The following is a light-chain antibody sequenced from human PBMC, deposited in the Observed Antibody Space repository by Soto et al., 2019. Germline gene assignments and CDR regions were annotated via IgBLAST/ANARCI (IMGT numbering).Light chain of an antibody. CDR1: QSVSIK. CDR2: GTS. Sequence: EIVMTQSPATLSVSPGERATLSCRASQSVSIKLAWYKQKPGQAPRLLIYGTSTRATGIQARFSGSGSGTEFTLTISSLQSEDFAVYYCQQYNNCPPITFGQGTRLEIK. J-gene: IGKJ5*01. CDR3: QQYNNCPPIT. V-gene: IGKV3-15*01.